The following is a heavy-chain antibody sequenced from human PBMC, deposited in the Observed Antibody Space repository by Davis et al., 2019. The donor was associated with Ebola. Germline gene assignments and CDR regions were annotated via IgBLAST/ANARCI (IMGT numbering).Heavy chain of an antibody. V-gene: IGHV3-33*08. J-gene: IGHJ4*02. Sequence: GESLKISCAASGFTFSSYAMHWVRQAPGKGLEWVAVIWYDGSNKYYADSVKGRFTISRDNSKNTLYLQMNSLRAEDTAVYYCARGNQYSGYDPLDYWGQGTLVTVSS. CDR3: ARGNQYSGYDPLDY. CDR2: IWYDGSNK. D-gene: IGHD5-12*01. CDR1: GFTFSSYA.